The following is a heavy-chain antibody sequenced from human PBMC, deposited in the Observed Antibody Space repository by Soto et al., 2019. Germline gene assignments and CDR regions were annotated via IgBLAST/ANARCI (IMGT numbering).Heavy chain of an antibody. J-gene: IGHJ5*02. CDR1: GFTFSSYA. V-gene: IGHV3-21*01. CDR2: ISSSSSYI. Sequence: GGSLRLSCSASGFTFSSYAMHWVRQAPGEGQGLRRGLEWVSSISSSSSYIYYADSVKGRFTISRDNAKNSLYLQMNSLRAEDTAVYYCARVNWFDPWGQGTLVTVS. CDR3: ARVNWFDP.